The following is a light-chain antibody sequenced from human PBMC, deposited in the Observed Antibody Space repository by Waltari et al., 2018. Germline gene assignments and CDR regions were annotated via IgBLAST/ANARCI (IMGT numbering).Light chain of an antibody. CDR2: GAS. Sequence: EIVLTQSPGTLSLSPGERATLSCRASQSVSSSYLAWYQQKPGQAPRLLIHGASSRATGIPDRFSGSGSGTDFTLTISRLEPEDFAVYYCQQYGRSWNTFGQGPSWRSN. CDR1: QSVSSSY. J-gene: IGKJ2*01. CDR3: QQYGRSWNT. V-gene: IGKV3-20*01.